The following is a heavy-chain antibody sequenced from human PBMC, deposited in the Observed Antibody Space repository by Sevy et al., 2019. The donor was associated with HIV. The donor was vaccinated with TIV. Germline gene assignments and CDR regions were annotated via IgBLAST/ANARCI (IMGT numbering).Heavy chain of an antibody. CDR2: IWNDRGNK. Sequence: GGSLRLSCAASGFTFSRYGMHWVRQAPGKGLEWVAVIWNDRGNKHYADSVKGRFTISRDNSKNTLYLQMNSLRAEDTAVYYCASLPNNYYDSSGSSGDDAFDIWGQGTIVTVSS. CDR3: ASLPNNYYDSSGSSGDDAFDI. V-gene: IGHV3-33*01. J-gene: IGHJ3*02. CDR1: GFTFSRYG. D-gene: IGHD3-22*01.